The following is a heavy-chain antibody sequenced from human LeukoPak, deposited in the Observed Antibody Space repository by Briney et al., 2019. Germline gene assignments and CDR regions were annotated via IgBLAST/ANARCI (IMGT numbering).Heavy chain of an antibody. D-gene: IGHD2-2*01. J-gene: IGHJ6*02. CDR2: IYHSGST. V-gene: IGHV4-4*02. Sequence: PSGTLSLTCAVSGGSISSSNWWSWVRQPPGKGLEWIGEIYHSGSTNYNPSLKSRVTISVDKSKNQFSLKLSSVTAADTAVYYCARGASASKYYYYYGMDVWGQGTTVTVSS. CDR1: GGSISSSNW. CDR3: ARGASASKYYYYYGMDV.